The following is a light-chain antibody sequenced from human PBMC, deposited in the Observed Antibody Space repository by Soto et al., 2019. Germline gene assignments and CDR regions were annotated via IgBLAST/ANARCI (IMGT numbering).Light chain of an antibody. V-gene: IGKV1-39*01. CDR2: AAS. Sequence: DIQMTQSPSSLSASVGDRVTITCRASQSISTYLNWYQQKPGKAPKVLIYAASSLQSGVPSRFSGTGSGTDFILXISSLQPEXFXTYXXXQSYXTPXXXGXGTKLEIK. CDR1: QSISTY. J-gene: IGKJ2*01. CDR3: XQSYXTPXX.